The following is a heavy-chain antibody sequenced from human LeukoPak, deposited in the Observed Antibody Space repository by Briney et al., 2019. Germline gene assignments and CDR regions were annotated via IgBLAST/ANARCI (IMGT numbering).Heavy chain of an antibody. Sequence: KPSETLSLTCTVSGGSISSGGYYWSWIRQHPGKGLEWIGYIYYSGSTYYNPSLKSRVTISVDTSKNQFSLKLSSVTAADTAVYYGAREGGGELGGIDYWGQGTLVTVSS. V-gene: IGHV4-31*03. J-gene: IGHJ4*02. CDR1: GGSISSGGYY. D-gene: IGHD7-27*01. CDR3: AREGGGELGGIDY. CDR2: IYYSGST.